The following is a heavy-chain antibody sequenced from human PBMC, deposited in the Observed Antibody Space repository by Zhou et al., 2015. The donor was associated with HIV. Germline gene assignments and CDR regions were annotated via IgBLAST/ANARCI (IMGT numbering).Heavy chain of an antibody. CDR1: GGTFSSYA. D-gene: IGHD3-22*01. V-gene: IGHV1-69*01. J-gene: IGHJ1*01. CDR3: ARAPSVYDSSGYRGEYFQH. Sequence: QVQLVQSGTEVKKPGSSVRVSCKASGGTFSSYAISWVRQAPGQGLEWMGGIIPIFGTANYAQKFQGRVTITADESTSTAYMELSSLRSEDTAVYYCARAPSVYDSSGYRGEYFQHWGQGTLVTVSS. CDR2: IIPIFGTA.